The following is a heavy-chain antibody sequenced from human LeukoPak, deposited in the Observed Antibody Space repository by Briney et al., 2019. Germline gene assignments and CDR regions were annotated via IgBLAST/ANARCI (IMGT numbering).Heavy chain of an antibody. CDR2: ISSTSSYI. CDR1: GFTFSSYS. D-gene: IGHD6-13*01. J-gene: IGHJ6*03. V-gene: IGHV3-21*01. CDR3: ARVGAAAGTGDYYYYYYMDV. Sequence: PGGSLRLSCAASGFTFSSYSMNWVRQAPGKGLEWVSSISSTSSYIYYADSVKGRFTISRDNAKNSLSLQMNSLRAEDTAVYYCARVGAAAGTGDYYYYYYMDVWGKGTTVTVSS.